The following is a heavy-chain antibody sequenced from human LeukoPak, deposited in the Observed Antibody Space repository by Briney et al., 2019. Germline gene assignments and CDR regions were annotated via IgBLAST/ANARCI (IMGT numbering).Heavy chain of an antibody. CDR1: RDIFTSYY. CDR3: ARDFGTYYYDSSGYPGH. Sequence: ASVKVSCKASRDIFTSYYIHWVRQAPGQGLEWMGWINPNSGGTNYAQKFQGRVTMTRDTSISTAYMELSRLRSDDTAVYYCARDFGTYYYDSSGYPGHWGQGTLVTVSS. D-gene: IGHD3-22*01. V-gene: IGHV1-2*02. CDR2: INPNSGGT. J-gene: IGHJ4*02.